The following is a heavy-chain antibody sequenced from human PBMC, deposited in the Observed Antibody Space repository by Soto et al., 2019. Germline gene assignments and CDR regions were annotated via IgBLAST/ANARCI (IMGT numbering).Heavy chain of an antibody. D-gene: IGHD5-18*01. CDR2: VNLDGSRP. V-gene: IGHV3-74*01. CDR3: ARANGYLNSHLDS. J-gene: IGHJ4*02. Sequence: EVQLVESGGGFVQPGGSLRLSCAASGFTFSGFWMYWVRQAPGKGLVWVSRVNLDGSRPTFADSVKGRFTISRDNAKNTLSLQMNSLRAEDTADYFCARANGYLNSHLDSWGQGTLVTVSS. CDR1: GFTFSGFW.